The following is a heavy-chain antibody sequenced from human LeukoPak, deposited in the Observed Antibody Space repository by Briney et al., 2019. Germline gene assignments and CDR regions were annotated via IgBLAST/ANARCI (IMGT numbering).Heavy chain of an antibody. CDR3: ARGGPYYYGTGRYSNY. V-gene: IGHV4-34*01. J-gene: IGHJ4*02. CDR1: GGSFSGYY. D-gene: IGHD3-10*01. Sequence: PSETLSLTCAVYGGSFSGYYWSWIRQPPGKGLEWIGEINHSGSTNYNPSLKSRVTISVDTPKNQFSLKLSSVTAADTAVYYWARGGPYYYGTGRYSNYWGQGTLVTVSS. CDR2: INHSGST.